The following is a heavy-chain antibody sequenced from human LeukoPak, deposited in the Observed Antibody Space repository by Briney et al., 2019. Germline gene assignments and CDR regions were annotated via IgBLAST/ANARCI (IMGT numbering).Heavy chain of an antibody. D-gene: IGHD3-10*01. Sequence: SETLSLTCTVSGGSISSSSYYWGWIRQPPGKGLEWIGSIYYSGSTYYNPSLKSRVTISVDTSKNQFSLKLNSVTAADTAVYYCARDRVGPWGQGTLVTVSS. CDR1: GGSISSSSYY. CDR2: IYYSGST. CDR3: ARDRVGP. J-gene: IGHJ5*02. V-gene: IGHV4-39*07.